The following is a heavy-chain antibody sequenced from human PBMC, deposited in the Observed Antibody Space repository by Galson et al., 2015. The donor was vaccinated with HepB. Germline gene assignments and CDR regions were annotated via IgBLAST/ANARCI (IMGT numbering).Heavy chain of an antibody. D-gene: IGHD4-17*01. J-gene: IGHJ4*02. CDR2: ISYDGGNK. V-gene: IGHV3-30-3*01. CDR3: ARDEGYGDYGIDY. CDR1: GFTFSTKT. Sequence: SLRLSCAASGFTFSTKTMHWVRQAQGKGLEWVALISYDGGNKYYANSVKGRFTISRDNSKNTLYLQLNSLRAEDTAVYYCARDEGYGDYGIDYWGQGTLVTVSS.